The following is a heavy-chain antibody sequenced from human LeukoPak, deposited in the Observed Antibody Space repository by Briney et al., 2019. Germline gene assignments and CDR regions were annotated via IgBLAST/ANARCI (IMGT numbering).Heavy chain of an antibody. J-gene: IGHJ4*02. V-gene: IGHV5-51*01. CDR3: ARPAATVGLNYFDY. Sequence: GESLKISCKGSGYSFTSYWIGWVRPMPGKGLGGMGIIYPGDSDTRYSPSFQGQVTISADKSISTAYLQWSSLKASDTAMYYCARPAATVGLNYFDYWGQGTLVTVSS. D-gene: IGHD4-23*01. CDR1: GYSFTSYW. CDR2: IYPGDSDT.